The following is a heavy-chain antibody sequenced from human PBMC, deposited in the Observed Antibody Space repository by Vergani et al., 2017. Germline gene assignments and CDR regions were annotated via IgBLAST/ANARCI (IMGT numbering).Heavy chain of an antibody. D-gene: IGHD4-23*01. CDR3: ERDLRGGNSANDLGY. J-gene: IGHJ4*02. CDR2: INPSGGIT. V-gene: IGHV1-46*01. Sequence: QVQLVQSGAEVKKPGSSVKVSCKASGYTFTSYYMHWVRQAPGQGLEWMGIINPSGGITTYAQKFQGRVTMTRDTSTSTVYMELSSLRSEDTAVYYCERDLRGGNSANDLGYWGQGTLVTVSS. CDR1: GYTFTSYY.